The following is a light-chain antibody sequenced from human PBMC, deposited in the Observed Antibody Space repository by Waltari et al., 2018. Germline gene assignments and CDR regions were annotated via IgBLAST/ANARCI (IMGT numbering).Light chain of an antibody. J-gene: IGLJ3*02. Sequence: CYRPHPAKAPKLMMYDVSTRDSGVYKRFSCSRYGNTASRPIFGLQPEDEADYYCSSYTSSRTGVFGGGTMLTVL. CDR3: SSYTSSRTGV. V-gene: IGLV2-14*04. CDR2: DVS.